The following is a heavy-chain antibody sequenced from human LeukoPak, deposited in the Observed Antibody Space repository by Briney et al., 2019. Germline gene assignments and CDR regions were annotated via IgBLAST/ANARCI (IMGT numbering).Heavy chain of an antibody. V-gene: IGHV4-38-2*02. CDR2: IYHSGST. CDR3: RNGQDIVATFRRRYYFDY. D-gene: IGHD5-12*01. Sequence: PSETLSLTCTVSGYSISSGYYWGWIRQPPGKGLEWIGSIYHSGSTYYNPSLKSRVTISVDTSKNQFSLKLSSVTAADTAVYARRNGQDIVATFRRRYYFDYWGQGTLVTVSS. J-gene: IGHJ4*02. CDR1: GYSISSGYY.